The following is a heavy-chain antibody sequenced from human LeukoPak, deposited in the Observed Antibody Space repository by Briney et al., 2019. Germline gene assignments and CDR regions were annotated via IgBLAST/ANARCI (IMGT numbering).Heavy chain of an antibody. D-gene: IGHD3-10*01. CDR2: INPNSGGT. Sequence: GASMKVSCKASGYTFTGYYIHWVRQAPGQGLEWLGWINPNSGGTNYAQKFQGRVTMTTDTSISTAYMELSRLRSDDTAVYYCARDPMVRGIYNWFDPWGQGTLVTVSS. CDR1: GYTFTGYY. J-gene: IGHJ5*02. V-gene: IGHV1-2*02. CDR3: ARDPMVRGIYNWFDP.